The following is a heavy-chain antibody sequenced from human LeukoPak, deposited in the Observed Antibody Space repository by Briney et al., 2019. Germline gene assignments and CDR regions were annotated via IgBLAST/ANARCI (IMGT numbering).Heavy chain of an antibody. CDR1: GFTFSGSA. J-gene: IGHJ4*02. CDR3: TRTGYDFWSGYYTQYYFDY. V-gene: IGHV3-73*01. D-gene: IGHD3-3*01. CDR2: IRSKANSYAT. Sequence: PGGSLRLSCAASGFTFSGSAMHWVRQASGKGLEWVGRIRSKANSYATAYAASVKGRFTISRDDSKNTAYLQMNSLKTEDTAVYYCTRTGYDFWSGYYTQYYFDYWGQGTLVTVSS.